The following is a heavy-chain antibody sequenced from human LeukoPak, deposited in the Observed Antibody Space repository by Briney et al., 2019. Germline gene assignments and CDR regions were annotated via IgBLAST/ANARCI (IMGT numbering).Heavy chain of an antibody. CDR3: ARGRRTYCGGDCYSN. Sequence: ASVKVSCKASGYTFTSYDINWVRQATGQGLEWMGWMNPNRGNTGYAQKFQGRVTMTSNTSIRTAYMELSSLRSEDTAVYYCARGRRTYCGGDCYSNWGQGTLVTVSS. CDR1: GYTFTSYD. V-gene: IGHV1-8*01. D-gene: IGHD2-21*02. J-gene: IGHJ4*02. CDR2: MNPNRGNT.